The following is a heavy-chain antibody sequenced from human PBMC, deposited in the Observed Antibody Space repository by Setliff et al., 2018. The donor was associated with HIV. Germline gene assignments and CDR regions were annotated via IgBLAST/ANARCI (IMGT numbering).Heavy chain of an antibody. CDR2: IRSKAYGATT. D-gene: IGHD2-15*01. CDR3: TRVVVVVAATFDY. V-gene: IGHV3-49*04. CDR1: GFTFSNFA. J-gene: IGHJ4*02. Sequence: GGSLRLSCAASGFTFSNFAMSWVRQAPGKGLEWVGSIRSKAYGATTQYAASVKGRFTISRDDSKGIAFLQVSSLKTEDTAVYYCTRVVVVVAATFDYWGQGTLVTVSS.